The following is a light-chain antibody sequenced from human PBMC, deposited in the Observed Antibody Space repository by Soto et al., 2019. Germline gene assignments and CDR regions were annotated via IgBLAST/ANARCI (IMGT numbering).Light chain of an antibody. CDR2: DVS. V-gene: IGLV2-14*01. CDR1: SSDVGGYNY. Sequence: QSALTQPASVSGSPGQSITISCTGTSSDVGGYNYVSCYQQHPGKAPKLMIYDVSNRPSGVSNRFSGSKSGNTASLTISGLQAEDEADYYCSSSTSSSTLGGYVFGTGTKVTVL. CDR3: SSSTSSSTLGGYV. J-gene: IGLJ1*01.